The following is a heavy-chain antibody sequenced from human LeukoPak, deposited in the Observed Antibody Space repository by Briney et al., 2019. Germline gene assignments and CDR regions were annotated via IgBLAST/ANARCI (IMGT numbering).Heavy chain of an antibody. CDR2: IYHSGST. CDR1: GVSISSSNW. CDR3: ARYCGGDCYLNTDAFDI. D-gene: IGHD2-21*02. J-gene: IGHJ3*02. Sequence: SGTLSLTCAVSGVSISSSNWWSWVRQPPGKGLEWIGEIYHSGSTNYNPSLKSRVTISVDKSKNQFSLKLSSVTAADTAVYYCARYCGGDCYLNTDAFDIWGQGTMVTVSS. V-gene: IGHV4-4*02.